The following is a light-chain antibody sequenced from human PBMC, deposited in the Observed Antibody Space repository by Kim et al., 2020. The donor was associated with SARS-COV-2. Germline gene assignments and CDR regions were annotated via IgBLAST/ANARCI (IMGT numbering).Light chain of an antibody. CDR3: QKCDSAPWT. J-gene: IGKJ1*01. CDR2: AAS. V-gene: IGKV1-27*01. Sequence: GDRVNITCRASQDISNYLAWFQLKPGKAPKLLIYAASALQPGVPSRFSGSGSGTDFTLTVTSLQPEDVATYYCQKCDSAPWTFGQGTKVDIK. CDR1: QDISNY.